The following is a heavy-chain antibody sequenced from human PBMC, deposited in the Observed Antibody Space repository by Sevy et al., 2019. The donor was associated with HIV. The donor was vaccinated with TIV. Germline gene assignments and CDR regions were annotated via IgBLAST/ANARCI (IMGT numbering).Heavy chain of an antibody. CDR1: GGSFGSYY. D-gene: IGHD2-21*01. J-gene: IGHJ4*02. Sequence: SETLSLTCTVYGGSFGSYYWSWIRQPPGKGLEWIGEIDHSGNTNYNPSLKGRVTISLDTSKNQFSLNLNPVTPADTAAYSCARSRFWGGDPTQTDVWGQGTLVTVSS. CDR2: IDHSGNT. CDR3: ARSRFWGGDPTQTDV. V-gene: IGHV4-34*01.